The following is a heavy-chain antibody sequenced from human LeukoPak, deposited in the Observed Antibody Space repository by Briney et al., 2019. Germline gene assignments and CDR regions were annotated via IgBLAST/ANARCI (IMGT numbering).Heavy chain of an antibody. V-gene: IGHV1-2*02. J-gene: IGHJ1*01. CDR2: INPNSGGT. CDR3: ARDRIPYYDSSGYYVSGYFQH. Sequence: ASVKVSCKASGYTFTGYYMHWVRQAPGQGLEWMGWINPNSGGTNYAQKSQGRVTMTRDTSISTAYMELSRLRSDDTAVYYCARDRIPYYDSSGYYVSGYFQHWGQGTLVTVSS. D-gene: IGHD3-22*01. CDR1: GYTFTGYY.